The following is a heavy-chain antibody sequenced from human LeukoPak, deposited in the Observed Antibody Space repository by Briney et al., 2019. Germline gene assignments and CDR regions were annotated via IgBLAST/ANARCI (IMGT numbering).Heavy chain of an antibody. J-gene: IGHJ4*02. Sequence: SETLSLTCTVSGGSISSYYWSWTRQPPGKGLEWIGSIYHSGSTYYNPSLKSRVTISVDTSKNQFSLKLSSVTAADAAVYYCARAAATIGVDYWGQGTLVTVSS. D-gene: IGHD5-12*01. CDR1: GGSISSYY. V-gene: IGHV4-38-2*02. CDR2: IYHSGST. CDR3: ARAAATIGVDY.